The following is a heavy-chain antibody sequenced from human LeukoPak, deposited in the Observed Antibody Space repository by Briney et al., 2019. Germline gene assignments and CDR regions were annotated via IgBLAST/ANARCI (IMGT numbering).Heavy chain of an antibody. D-gene: IGHD5-12*01. V-gene: IGHV1-24*01. CDR3: ATSRNEASELSVSSGYEFDN. Sequence: GASVKVSCKVSGYNLIELFMHWVRQAPGKGLEWMGGFDPEDAKTVHAPKFQGRVTMTEDTSTDTAYMELTSLTSEDTAVYYCATSRNEASELSVSSGYEFDNWGQGTLVTVSS. CDR2: FDPEDAKT. J-gene: IGHJ4*02. CDR1: GYNLIELF.